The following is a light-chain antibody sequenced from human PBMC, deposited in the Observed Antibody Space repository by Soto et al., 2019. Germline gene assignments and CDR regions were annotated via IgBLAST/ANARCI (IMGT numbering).Light chain of an antibody. CDR1: QSFRGL. Sequence: EVVLTQSPVTLSLSPGERATLSCRASQSFRGLLAWYQQKPGQAPRLLIYDAYNRATGIPPRFSGRGSGTDFTLTISRPEPEDSAVYYCQQRHMWPITFGQGTRLEIK. J-gene: IGKJ5*01. CDR3: QQRHMWPIT. CDR2: DAY. V-gene: IGKV3-11*01.